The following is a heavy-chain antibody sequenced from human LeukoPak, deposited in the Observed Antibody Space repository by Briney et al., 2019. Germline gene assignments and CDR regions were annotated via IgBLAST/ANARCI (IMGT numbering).Heavy chain of an antibody. CDR3: ARKGYSSGWYNRFHP. Sequence: SETLSLTCAVSGYSISSGYYWGWIRQPPGKGLEWIGSIYHSGSTYYNPSLKSRVTISVDTSKNQFSLKLSSVTPADTAVSYCARKGYSSGWYNRFHPWGQGTLVTVSS. J-gene: IGHJ5*02. D-gene: IGHD6-19*01. V-gene: IGHV4-38-2*01. CDR2: IYHSGST. CDR1: GYSISSGYY.